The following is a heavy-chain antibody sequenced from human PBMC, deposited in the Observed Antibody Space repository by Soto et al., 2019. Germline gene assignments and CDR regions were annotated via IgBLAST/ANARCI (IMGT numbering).Heavy chain of an antibody. D-gene: IGHD6-19*01. J-gene: IGHJ4*02. CDR2: ISAYNGNT. Sequence: QVQLVQSGAEVKKPGASVKVSCKASGYTFTSYGISWVRQAPGQGLEWMGWISAYNGNTNYAQKLQGRVTMTPDTSTSTADMELRSLSSDDTAVYYGARDLAVGLVDYWGQGTLVTVSS. V-gene: IGHV1-18*01. CDR1: GYTFTSYG. CDR3: ARDLAVGLVDY.